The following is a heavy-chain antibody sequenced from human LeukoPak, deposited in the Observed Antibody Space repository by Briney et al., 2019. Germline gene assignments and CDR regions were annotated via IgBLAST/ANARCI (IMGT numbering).Heavy chain of an antibody. D-gene: IGHD3-22*01. CDR2: FDPEDGET. V-gene: IGHV1-24*01. CDR3: ATDPYYYDSSGYYSDY. J-gene: IGHJ4*02. Sequence: ASVKVSCKVSGYILTELSMHWVRQAPGKGLEWMGGFDPEDGETIYAQKFQGRVTMTEDTSTDTAYMELSSLRSEDTAVYYCATDPYYYDSSGYYSDYWGQGTLVTVSS. CDR1: GYILTELS.